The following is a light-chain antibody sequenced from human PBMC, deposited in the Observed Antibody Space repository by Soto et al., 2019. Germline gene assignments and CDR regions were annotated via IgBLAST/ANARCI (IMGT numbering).Light chain of an antibody. CDR3: ATWDDSLNGPV. CDR2: LNN. V-gene: IGLV1-44*01. CDR1: SSNIGSNA. J-gene: IGLJ2*01. Sequence: QLVLTQPPSASGTPGQRVTISCSGSSSNIGSNAVNWYQHLPGTAPKLLIYLNNQWPSGVPDRFSGSKSGTSASLAISGLQSEDEAVYYCATWDDSLNGPVFGGGTKLTVL.